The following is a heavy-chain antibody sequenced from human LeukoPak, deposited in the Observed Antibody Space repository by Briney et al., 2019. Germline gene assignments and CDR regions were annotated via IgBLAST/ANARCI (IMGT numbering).Heavy chain of an antibody. CDR3: ARVTYGDYGGYFDY. CDR2: ISSSSSYI. V-gene: IGHV3-21*01. D-gene: IGHD4-17*01. J-gene: IGHJ4*02. CDR1: GFTFSSYA. Sequence: GGSLRLSCAASGFTFSSYALHWVRQAPGKGLEWVSSISSSSSYIYYADSVKGRFTISRDNAKNSLYLQMNSLRAEDTAVYYCARVTYGDYGGYFDYWGQGTLVTVSS.